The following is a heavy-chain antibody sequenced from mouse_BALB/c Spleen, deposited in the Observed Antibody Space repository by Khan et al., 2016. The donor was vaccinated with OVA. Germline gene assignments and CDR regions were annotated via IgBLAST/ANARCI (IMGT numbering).Heavy chain of an antibody. CDR3: TRGGYWFAY. D-gene: IGHD3-1*01. CDR2: IYPGNTDT. CDR1: GYTFTSYW. V-gene: IGHV1-5*01. Sequence: VQLQQSGTVLARPGASVKMSCKASGYTFTSYWMHWVKQRPGQGLEWIGAIYPGNTDTNYNQQFKGKAKLTAVTSTSTAYMDLSSLTNEDSAVYYCTRGGYWFAYWGQGTLVTVSA. J-gene: IGHJ3*01.